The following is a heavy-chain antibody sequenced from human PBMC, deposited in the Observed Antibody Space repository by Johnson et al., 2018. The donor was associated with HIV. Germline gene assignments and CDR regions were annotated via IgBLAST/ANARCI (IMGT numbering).Heavy chain of an antibody. CDR1: GFTFSNAW. CDR2: IKSKTDGGTT. V-gene: IGHV3-15*05. J-gene: IGHJ3*02. Sequence: VHLVESGGGLVKPGGSLRLSCAASGFTFSNAWMNWVRQAPGKGLEWVGRIKSKTDGGTTDYAAPVKGRFTISRDDSKNTLYLQMNSLRAEDTALYYCAREGIAARPGAFDIWGQGTMVTVSS. CDR3: AREGIAARPGAFDI. D-gene: IGHD6-6*01.